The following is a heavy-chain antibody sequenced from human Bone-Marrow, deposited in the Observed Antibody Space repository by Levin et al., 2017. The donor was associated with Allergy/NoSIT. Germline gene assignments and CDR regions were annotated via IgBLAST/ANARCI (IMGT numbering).Heavy chain of an antibody. D-gene: IGHD6-19*01. Sequence: SLKISCAASGFTFSSYAMHWVRQAPGKGLEWVAVISYDGSNKYYADSVKGRFTISRDNSKNTLYLQMNSLRAEDTAVYYCARQDSGWTLNDYWGQGTLVTVSS. CDR3: ARQDSGWTLNDY. V-gene: IGHV3-30*04. J-gene: IGHJ4*02. CDR2: ISYDGSNK. CDR1: GFTFSSYA.